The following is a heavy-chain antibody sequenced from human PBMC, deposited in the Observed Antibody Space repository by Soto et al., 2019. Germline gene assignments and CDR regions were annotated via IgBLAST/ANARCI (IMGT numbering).Heavy chain of an antibody. Sequence: QVQLVESGGGVVQPGRSLRLSCAASGFTFSSYAMHWVRQAPGKGLEWVAVISYDGSNKYYADSVKGRFTISRDNSKNTRYLQMNSLRAEDTAVYYCASDPGGIDFVEWTYYFDYWGQGTLVTVSS. CDR3: ASDPGGIDFVEWTYYFDY. J-gene: IGHJ4*02. CDR1: GFTFSSYA. D-gene: IGHD3-3*01. V-gene: IGHV3-30-3*01. CDR2: ISYDGSNK.